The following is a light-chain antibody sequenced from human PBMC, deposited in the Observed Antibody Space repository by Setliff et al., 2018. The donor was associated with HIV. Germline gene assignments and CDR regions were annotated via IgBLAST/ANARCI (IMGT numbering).Light chain of an antibody. CDR3: SSYTYISTPV. CDR2: EVS. J-gene: IGLJ1*01. CDR1: SSDVGAYNF. V-gene: IGLV2-14*01. Sequence: QSVLTQPASVSGSPGQSITVSCTGTSSDVGAYNFVSWFQQYPGKAPKLMIYEVSNRPSGVSNRFSGSKSGNTASLTISGLQAEDEADYYCSSYTYISTPVFGSGTKAPS.